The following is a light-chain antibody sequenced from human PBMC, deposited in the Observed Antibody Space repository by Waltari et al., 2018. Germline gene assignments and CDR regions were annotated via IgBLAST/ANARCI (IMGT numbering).Light chain of an antibody. Sequence: AIRMTQSPSSLSAFTGDRVTITCRASQDVSSYVAWYQQKPGKVPKLLIYAASTLQSGVPSRFSGSGSGTNFSLTIACLQSDDFAVYYCQQYYTYPVAFGGGAKVEVK. J-gene: IGKJ4*01. V-gene: IGKV1-8*01. CDR3: QQYYTYPVA. CDR1: QDVSSY. CDR2: AAS.